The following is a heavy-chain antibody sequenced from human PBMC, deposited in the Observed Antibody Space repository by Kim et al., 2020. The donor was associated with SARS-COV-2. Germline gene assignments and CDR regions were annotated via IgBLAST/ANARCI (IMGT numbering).Heavy chain of an antibody. CDR2: FDPEDGET. V-gene: IGHV1-24*01. J-gene: IGHJ5*02. D-gene: IGHD2-8*01. CDR1: RYTLTELS. CDR3: ATAPPYCTDGVCQHWFDP. Sequence: ASVKVSCKVSRYTLTELSMHWVRQAPGKGLEWMGGFDPEDGETIYAQKFQGRVTMTEDTSTDTAYMELSSLRSEDTAVYYCATAPPYCTDGVCQHWFDPWGQGTLVTVSS.